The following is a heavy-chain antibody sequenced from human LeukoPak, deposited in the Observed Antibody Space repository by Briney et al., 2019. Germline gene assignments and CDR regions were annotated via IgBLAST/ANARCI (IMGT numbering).Heavy chain of an antibody. J-gene: IGHJ4*02. D-gene: IGHD5-24*01. CDR1: GASISSSSYY. CDR3: ARLRAGYNTFRFDY. V-gene: IGHV4-39*01. CDR2: IYYSGST. Sequence: SETLSLTCTVSGASISSSSYYWGWIRQSPGKGLEWIGSIYYSGSTYYNPSLKSRVTISVDTSKNQFSLKLRSVTAADTAVYYCARLRAGYNTFRFDYWGQGTLVTVSS.